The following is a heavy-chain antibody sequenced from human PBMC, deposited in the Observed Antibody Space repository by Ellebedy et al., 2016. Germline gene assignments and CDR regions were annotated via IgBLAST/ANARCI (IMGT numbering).Heavy chain of an antibody. V-gene: IGHV1-3*01. CDR1: GYTFSTYA. CDR2: INAGNGKT. CDR3: ARAFLLVVAATDNWFDP. Sequence: ASVKVSCKTSGYTFSTYAMHWVRQAPGQRLEWMGWINAGNGKTKYSQKFQGRVTITRDTSASTAYMELSSLRSEDTAVYYCARAFLLVVAATDNWFDPWGQGTLVTVSS. D-gene: IGHD2-15*01. J-gene: IGHJ5*02.